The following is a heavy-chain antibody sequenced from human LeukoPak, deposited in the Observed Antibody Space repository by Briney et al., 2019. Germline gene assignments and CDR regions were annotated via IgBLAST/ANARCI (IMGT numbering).Heavy chain of an antibody. CDR3: ARVSESGNSDY. J-gene: IGHJ4*02. CDR2: IWYDGSNK. D-gene: IGHD4-23*01. V-gene: IGHV3-33*01. Sequence: GSLSLSWAASEFTFSSYGMHWVRPAPGKGLGWVTLIWYDGSNKYYEESVKGRFTISRDNSENTLYLQMNSLRAEDTAVYYCARVSESGNSDYWGQGTLVTVSS. CDR1: EFTFSSYG.